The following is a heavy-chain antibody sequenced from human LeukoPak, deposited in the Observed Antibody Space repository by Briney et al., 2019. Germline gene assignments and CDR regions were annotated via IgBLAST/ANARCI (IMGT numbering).Heavy chain of an antibody. J-gene: IGHJ4*02. V-gene: IGHV3-21*01. CDR3: ATQGGYSSGCGY. CDR1: GFTFSSYS. Sequence: GGSLRLSCAASGFTFSSYSMNWVRQAPGKGLEWVSLISNSSSYIYYADSVRGRFTISRDNANNSLYLQMNSLRAEDTAVYYCATQGGYSSGCGYWGQGTLVTVSS. CDR2: ISNSSSYI. D-gene: IGHD6-19*01.